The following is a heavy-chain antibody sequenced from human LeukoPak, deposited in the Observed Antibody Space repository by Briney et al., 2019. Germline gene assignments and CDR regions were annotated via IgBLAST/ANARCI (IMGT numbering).Heavy chain of an antibody. J-gene: IGHJ6*02. CDR1: GFTFSSYG. Sequence: GRSLRLSCAASGFTFSSYGMHWVRQAPGKGLEWVAVIWYDRSNKYYADSVKGRFTISRDNSKNTLYLQMNSLRAEDTAVYYCARDIAAAGSRYYYYGMDVWGQGTTVTVSS. CDR2: IWYDRSNK. CDR3: ARDIAAAGSRYYYYGMDV. V-gene: IGHV3-33*01. D-gene: IGHD6-13*01.